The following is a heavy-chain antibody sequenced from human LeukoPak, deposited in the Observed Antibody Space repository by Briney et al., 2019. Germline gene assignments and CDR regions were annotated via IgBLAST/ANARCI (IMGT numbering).Heavy chain of an antibody. D-gene: IGHD5-18*01. Sequence: SETLSLTCTVSGGSVSSTSYYWGWIRQPPGKGLEWIGSINYSGSTYYNPSLKSRVTISVDTSKNQFSLKLSSVTAADTAVYYCARTNSYGPRWYYYGMDVWGQGTTVTVS. V-gene: IGHV4-39*01. CDR2: INYSGST. CDR3: ARTNSYGPRWYYYGMDV. J-gene: IGHJ6*02. CDR1: GGSVSSTSYY.